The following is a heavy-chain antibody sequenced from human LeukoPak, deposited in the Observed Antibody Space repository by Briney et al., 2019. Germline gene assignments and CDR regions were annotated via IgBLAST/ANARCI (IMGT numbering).Heavy chain of an antibody. D-gene: IGHD3-22*01. CDR1: GFTFDDYA. CDR2: ISWNSGSI. CDR3: AKESVYYYDSSGYAPFDY. Sequence: GRSLRLSCAASGFTFDDYAMHWVRQAPGKGLEWVSGISWNSGSIGYADSVKGRFTISRDNAKNSLYLQMNSLRAEDTALYYCAKESVYYYDSSGYAPFDYWGQGTLVTVSS. J-gene: IGHJ4*02. V-gene: IGHV3-9*01.